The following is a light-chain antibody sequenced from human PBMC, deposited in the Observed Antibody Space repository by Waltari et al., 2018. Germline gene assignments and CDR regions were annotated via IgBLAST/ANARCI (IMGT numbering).Light chain of an antibody. CDR2: EGT. CDR3: CSYAGRTTFVL. J-gene: IGLJ2*01. Sequence: QSALTQPASVSGSPGQSITISCIGTSNDIGTYNLVSWYQQPPGKAPKLIIYEGTRRPSWVSDRFSGSRSGNAASLTISGLQTEDEADYYCCSYAGRTTFVLLGGGTKLTVL. V-gene: IGLV2-23*03. CDR1: SNDIGTYNL.